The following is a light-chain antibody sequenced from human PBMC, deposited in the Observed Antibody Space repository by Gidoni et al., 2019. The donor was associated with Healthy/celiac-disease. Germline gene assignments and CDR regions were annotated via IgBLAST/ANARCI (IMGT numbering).Light chain of an antibody. CDR2: PAS. Sequence: DIQMTQSPSTLSASVVDRVTITCRARQSISSGLAWYQQKPGKAPKLLFCPASSLESGVTSRFSGRGSWTAFTLTISSLQPDDFATYYCLQYNSFALTFGGGTKVEIK. CDR1: QSISSG. CDR3: LQYNSFALT. V-gene: IGKV1-5*03. J-gene: IGKJ4*01.